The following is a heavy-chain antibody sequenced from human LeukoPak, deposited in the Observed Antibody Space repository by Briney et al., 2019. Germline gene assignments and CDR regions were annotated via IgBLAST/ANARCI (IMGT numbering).Heavy chain of an antibody. CDR1: GGTFISYA. J-gene: IGHJ5*02. CDR2: IIPIFGTA. D-gene: IGHD6-13*01. Sequence: GASVKVSCKASGGTFISYAISWVRQAPGQGLEWMGGIIPIFGTANYAQKFQGRVTITTDESTSTAYMELSSLRSEDTAVYYCARDGGIAAAGDRPFDPWGQGTLVTVSS. V-gene: IGHV1-69*05. CDR3: ARDGGIAAAGDRPFDP.